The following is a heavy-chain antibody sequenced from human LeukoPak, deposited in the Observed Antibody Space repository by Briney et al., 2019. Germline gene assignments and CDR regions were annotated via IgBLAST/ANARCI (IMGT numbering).Heavy chain of an antibody. CDR1: GFTFSNYA. V-gene: IGHV3-64*02. J-gene: IGHJ6*02. Sequence: GVSLRLSCAASGFTFSNYAMHWVRQAPGEGLEYVSAISSNGGSTYYADSEKGRFTISRDNSKNTLFLQMGSLRVEDMAVYYCARGLRAYYYYGMDVWGQGTTVTVS. CDR3: ARGLRAYYYYGMDV. D-gene: IGHD3-3*01. CDR2: ISSNGGST.